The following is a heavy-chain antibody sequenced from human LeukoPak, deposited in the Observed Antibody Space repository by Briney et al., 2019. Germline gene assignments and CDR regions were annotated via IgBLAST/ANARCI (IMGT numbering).Heavy chain of an antibody. Sequence: GASVKVSCKASGGTFSSYAISWVRQAPGQGLEWMGGIIPIFGTANYAQKFQGRVTITADESTSTAYMELSSLRSEDTAVYYCARENGDYAYFDYWGQGTLVTVS. D-gene: IGHD4-17*01. CDR3: ARENGDYAYFDY. CDR1: GGTFSSYA. J-gene: IGHJ4*02. V-gene: IGHV1-69*13. CDR2: IIPIFGTA.